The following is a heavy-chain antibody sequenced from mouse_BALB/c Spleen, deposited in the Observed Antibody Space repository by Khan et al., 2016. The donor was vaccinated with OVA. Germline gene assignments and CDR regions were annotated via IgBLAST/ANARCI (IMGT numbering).Heavy chain of an antibody. V-gene: IGHV3-2*02. D-gene: IGHD2-2*01. CDR3: ARSVYYFYAYAMDY. CDR2: ISYSGST. J-gene: IGHJ4*01. Sequence: EVQLQESGPGLVKPSQSLSLTCTVTGYSITSEYAWNWIRQFPGNKLEWMGYISYSGSTSYNPSLKSRISVTRDTSKNQFFLQLNSVTNEDTATYYCARSVYYFYAYAMDYWGQGTSVTVSS. CDR1: GYSITSEYA.